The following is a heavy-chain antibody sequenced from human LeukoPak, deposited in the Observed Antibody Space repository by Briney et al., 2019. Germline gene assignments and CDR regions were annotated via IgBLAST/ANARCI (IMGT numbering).Heavy chain of an antibody. V-gene: IGHV3-53*01. Sequence: PGGSLRLSCAASGFTVSSNYMSWVRQAPGKGLKWVSVIYSSGSTYYADSVKGRFTISRDNSKNTLYLQMNSLRAEDTAVYYCASRPSSGWYNYWGQGTLVTVSS. J-gene: IGHJ4*02. CDR3: ASRPSSGWYNY. CDR2: IYSSGST. D-gene: IGHD6-19*01. CDR1: GFTVSSNY.